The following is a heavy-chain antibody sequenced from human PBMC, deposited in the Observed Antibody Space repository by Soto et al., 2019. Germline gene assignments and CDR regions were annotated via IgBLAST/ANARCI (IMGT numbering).Heavy chain of an antibody. CDR2: VTANGGST. D-gene: IGHD2-21*02. V-gene: IGHV3-23*01. J-gene: IGHJ6*02. CDR1: GFTFSVYA. Sequence: EVQLLESGGGFVQPGGSLRLSCAATGFTFSVYAMTWVRQAPGKGLEWVSAVTANGGSTYSADSVKGRFTISRDISKNTLFLQMNSLRAEDTAVYYCASLGVGDWANYYYYYGMDVWGQGTTVTVSS. CDR3: ASLGVGDWANYYYYYGMDV.